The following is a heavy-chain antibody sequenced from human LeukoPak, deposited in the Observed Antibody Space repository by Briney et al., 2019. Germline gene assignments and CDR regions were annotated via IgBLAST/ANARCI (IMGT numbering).Heavy chain of an antibody. CDR3: AKGGVAVAGWFDP. D-gene: IGHD6-19*01. J-gene: IGHJ5*02. CDR2: ISYDGSNK. V-gene: IGHV3-30*18. CDR1: GFTFSSYG. Sequence: PGRSLRLSCAASGFTFSSYGMHWVRQVPGKGLEWVAVISYDGSNKYYADSVKGRFTISRDNSKNTLYLQMNSLRAEDTAVYYCAKGGVAVAGWFDPWGQGTLVTVSS.